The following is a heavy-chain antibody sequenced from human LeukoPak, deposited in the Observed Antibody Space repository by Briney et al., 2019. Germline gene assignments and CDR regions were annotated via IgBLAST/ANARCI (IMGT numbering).Heavy chain of an antibody. V-gene: IGHV4-4*09. CDR2: ISSSGSV. Sequence: SETLSLTCTVSRGSISGSIRSYYWSWLRQPPGKGLEWIGYISSSGSVNDNPSLRSRVTISVDTSKNQFFLDLSSVSAADTAVYYCARIPLGYSGAYYFDYWGQGTLVTVSP. CDR1: RGSISGSIRSYY. J-gene: IGHJ4*02. CDR3: ARIPLGYSGAYYFDY. D-gene: IGHD5-12*01.